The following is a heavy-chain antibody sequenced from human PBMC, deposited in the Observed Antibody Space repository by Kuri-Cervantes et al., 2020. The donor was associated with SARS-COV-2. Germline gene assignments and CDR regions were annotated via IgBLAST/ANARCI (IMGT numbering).Heavy chain of an antibody. V-gene: IGHV3-30*04. CDR2: ISYDGSNK. CDR3: ARDKQLERRGNWFDP. J-gene: IGHJ5*02. Sequence: GESLKISCAASGFTFSSYAMSWVRQAPGKGLEWVALISYDGSNKYYADSVKGRFTISRDNSKNTLYLQMNSLRAEDTAVYYCARDKQLERRGNWFDPWGQGTLVTVSS. D-gene: IGHD1-1*01. CDR1: GFTFSSYA.